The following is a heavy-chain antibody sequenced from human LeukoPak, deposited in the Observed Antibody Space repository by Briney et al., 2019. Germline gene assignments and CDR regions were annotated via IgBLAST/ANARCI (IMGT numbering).Heavy chain of an antibody. CDR2: IFYSGST. CDR1: GGSINSYY. J-gene: IGHJ4*02. D-gene: IGHD4-17*01. CDR3: ARGGTMTTVPL. Sequence: PSETLSLTCTVSGGSINSYYWSWIRQPPGKGLEWIGYIFYSGSTNYNPSLKSRVTISVDTSKNQFSLKLSSVTAADTAVYYCARGGTMTTVPLWGQGTLVTVSS. V-gene: IGHV4-59*08.